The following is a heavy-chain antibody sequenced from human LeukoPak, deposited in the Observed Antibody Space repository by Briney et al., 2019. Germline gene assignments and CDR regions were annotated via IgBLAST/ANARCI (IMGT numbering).Heavy chain of an antibody. J-gene: IGHJ4*02. V-gene: IGHV1-18*01. D-gene: IGHD3-9*01. CDR3: ARDRISLGDILTGYPRIDY. CDR2: ISAYNGNT. Sequence: ASVKVSCKASGYTFTSYGISWVRQAPGQGLEWMGWISAYNGNTNYAQKLQGRVTMTTDTSTSTAYMELRSLRSDDTAVYYCARDRISLGDILTGYPRIDYWGQGTLVTVSS. CDR1: GYTFTSYG.